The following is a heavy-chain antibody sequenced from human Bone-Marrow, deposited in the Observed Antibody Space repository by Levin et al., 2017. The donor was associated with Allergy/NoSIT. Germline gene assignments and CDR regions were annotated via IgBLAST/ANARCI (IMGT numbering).Heavy chain of an antibody. CDR2: ISSDGTNK. Sequence: GGSLRLSCAASGFTFSFYAMHWVRQAPGKGLEWVAVISSDGTNKYYGDSLRGRVTVSRDNSKNTVYLQMNSLRPDDTSVYYCARDLGRRSPTWQLTWGQGTLVSVS. CDR1: GFTFSFYA. D-gene: IGHD4-23*01. V-gene: IGHV3-30-3*01. CDR3: ARDLGRRSPTWQLT. J-gene: IGHJ4*02.